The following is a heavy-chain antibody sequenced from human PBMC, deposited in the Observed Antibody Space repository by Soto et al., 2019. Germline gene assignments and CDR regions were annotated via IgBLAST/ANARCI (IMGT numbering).Heavy chain of an antibody. CDR3: ARELPQRQGRNMDV. Sequence: SETLSLTCTATGGSMTSGDQYWTWIRHRPGEGLEWFGYINHRGSLYYNPSLKSRVSMSVDTSKNQFSLNLSSVTAADTAAYYCARELPQRQGRNMDVWGQGTTVTVSS. D-gene: IGHD1-1*01. J-gene: IGHJ6*02. V-gene: IGHV4-31*03. CDR1: GGSMTSGDQY. CDR2: INHRGSL.